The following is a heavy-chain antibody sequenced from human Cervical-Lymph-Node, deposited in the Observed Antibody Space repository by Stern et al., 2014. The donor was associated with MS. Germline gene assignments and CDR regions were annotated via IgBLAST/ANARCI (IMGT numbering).Heavy chain of an antibody. CDR1: GHTFITYS. CDR2: INPSGESI. J-gene: IGHJ2*01. V-gene: IGHV1-46*01. CDR3: ATGGAAPRYFDL. Sequence: QMQLVQYGAEVKKPGASVKVSCKASGHTFITYSMNWVRQAPGQGLEWMGIINPSGESISYAQRFQGRVTMTRDTSTSTVYMELSSLRSEDTAVYYCATGGAAPRYFDLWGRGTLVTVSS. D-gene: IGHD3-10*01.